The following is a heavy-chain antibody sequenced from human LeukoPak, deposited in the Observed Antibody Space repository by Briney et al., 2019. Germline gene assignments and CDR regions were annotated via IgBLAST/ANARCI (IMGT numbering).Heavy chain of an antibody. CDR1: GYTFTNYG. CDR3: AKDRDSGSYYASLLFDY. Sequence: SCKASGYTFTNYGISWVRQAPGKGLEWVAVIWYDGSNKYYADSVKGRFTISRDNSKNTLYLQMNSLRAEDTAVYYCAKDRDSGSYYASLLFDYWGQGTLVTVSS. CDR2: IWYDGSNK. D-gene: IGHD1-26*01. V-gene: IGHV3-33*06. J-gene: IGHJ4*02.